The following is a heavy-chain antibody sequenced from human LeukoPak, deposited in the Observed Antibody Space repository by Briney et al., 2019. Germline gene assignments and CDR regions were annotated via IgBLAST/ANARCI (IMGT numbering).Heavy chain of an antibody. J-gene: IGHJ4*02. CDR2: IRYDGSNK. V-gene: IGHV3-30*02. CDR3: AKEPATATHFDY. Sequence: PGGSLRLSCAASGFTFSSYGMHWVRQAPGKGLEWVAFIRYDGSNKYYADSVKGRFTISRDNSKNTLYPQMNSLRAEDTAVYYCAKEPATATHFDYWGQGTLVTVSS. D-gene: IGHD2-15*01. CDR1: GFTFSSYG.